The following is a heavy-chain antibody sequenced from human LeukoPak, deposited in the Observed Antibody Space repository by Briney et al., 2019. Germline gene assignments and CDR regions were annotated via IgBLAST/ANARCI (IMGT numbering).Heavy chain of an antibody. Sequence: SETLSLTCTVSGGSIGSGTYYWSWIRQPAGKGLEWIGRIYASGITNYNPSLKSRVTISVDTSKNQFSLKLSSVTASDTAVYYCARDGYDFWSGKFDQWGQGTLVTVSS. V-gene: IGHV4-61*02. D-gene: IGHD3-3*01. CDR1: GGSIGSGTYY. CDR2: IYASGIT. CDR3: ARDGYDFWSGKFDQ. J-gene: IGHJ4*02.